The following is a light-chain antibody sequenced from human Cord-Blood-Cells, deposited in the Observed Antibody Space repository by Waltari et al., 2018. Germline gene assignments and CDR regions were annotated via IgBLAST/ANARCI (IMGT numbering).Light chain of an antibody. CDR1: QGISNY. V-gene: IGKV1-27*01. CDR2: AAS. Sequence: DIQMTQSPSSLSASVGDRVTITCRASQGISNYLAWYQQKPGKVPKLLSYAASTLQSGVPSRFSGSGSGTDFTLTISRLQPEDFATYYCQEYNSAPFTFGPGTKVDIK. CDR3: QEYNSAPFT. J-gene: IGKJ3*01.